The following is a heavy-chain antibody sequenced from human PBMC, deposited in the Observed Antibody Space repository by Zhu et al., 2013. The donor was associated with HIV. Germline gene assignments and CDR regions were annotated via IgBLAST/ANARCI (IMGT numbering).Heavy chain of an antibody. D-gene: IGHD4-17*01. CDR3: ARSFLTYSDTSEFDY. CDR2: ISTYSPRT. J-gene: IGHJ4*02. CDR1: GYTLTELS. V-gene: IGHV1-18*01. Sequence: QVQLVQSGAEVKEPGASVKVSCKVSGYTLTELSMHWVRQAPGKGLEWMGWISTYSPRTKYAQKFRDRVTMTTDSSTTTADMELRSLRSDDTAVYFCARSFLTYSDTSEFDYWGQGTLVTVSS.